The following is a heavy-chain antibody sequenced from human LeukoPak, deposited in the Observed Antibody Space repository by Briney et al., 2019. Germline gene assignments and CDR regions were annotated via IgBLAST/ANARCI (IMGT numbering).Heavy chain of an antibody. CDR1: GFTFSSYW. Sequence: PGGSLRLSCAASGFTFSSYWMSWVRQAPGKGLEWVANIKQDGSEKYYVDSVKGRFTISRDNAKNSLYLQMNSLRAEDTAVYYCASVYSGSYLEPYFDYWGQGTLVTVSS. D-gene: IGHD1-26*01. J-gene: IGHJ4*02. V-gene: IGHV3-7*01. CDR3: ASVYSGSYLEPYFDY. CDR2: IKQDGSEK.